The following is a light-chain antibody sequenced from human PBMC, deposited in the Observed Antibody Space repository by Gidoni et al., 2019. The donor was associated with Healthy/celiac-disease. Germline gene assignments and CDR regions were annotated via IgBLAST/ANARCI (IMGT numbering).Light chain of an antibody. CDR2: GAS. CDR3: QQYGSSPPYS. J-gene: IGKJ2*03. Sequence: EIVLTQSQGTLSWSPGERATPSCRASQSVSSSYLAWYQQKPGQATRLLIYGASSRATGIPDRFSGSGSGTDFTLTISRLEPEDFAVYYCQQYGSSPPYSFGQGTKLEIK. CDR1: QSVSSSY. V-gene: IGKV3-20*01.